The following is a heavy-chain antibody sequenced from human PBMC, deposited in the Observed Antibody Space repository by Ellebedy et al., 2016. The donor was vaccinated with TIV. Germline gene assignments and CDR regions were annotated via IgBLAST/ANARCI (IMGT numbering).Heavy chain of an antibody. D-gene: IGHD3-22*01. J-gene: IGHJ6*02. CDR2: ITAGNGNT. CDR3: ARVRNYYDSRGYFQKSYGMDV. Sequence: AASVKVSCKASGYTFNRYAIHWVRQAPGQRLEWMGWITAGNGNTKYSQKFQDRVTITRDPSASTTYMELSSLRSEDTAVYYCARVRNYYDSRGYFQKSYGMDVWGQGTPVTVFS. V-gene: IGHV1-3*01. CDR1: GYTFNRYA.